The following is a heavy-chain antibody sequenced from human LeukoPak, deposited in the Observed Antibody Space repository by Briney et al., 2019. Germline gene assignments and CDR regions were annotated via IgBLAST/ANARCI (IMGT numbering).Heavy chain of an antibody. V-gene: IGHV3-7*01. J-gene: IGHJ5*02. Sequence: GGSLRLSCAASGFTFNDYWMDWVRQAPGKGLEWVATLRKDGNEKYYVDSVKGRFTISRDNAKNSLYLQMNSLRAEDTAVYYCAREYCGGDCYKGWFDPWGQGTLVTVSS. CDR1: GFTFNDYW. D-gene: IGHD2-21*01. CDR2: LRKDGNEK. CDR3: AREYCGGDCYKGWFDP.